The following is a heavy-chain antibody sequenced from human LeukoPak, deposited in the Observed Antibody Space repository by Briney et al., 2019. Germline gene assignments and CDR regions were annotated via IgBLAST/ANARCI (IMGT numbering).Heavy chain of an antibody. CDR3: ARAPRRGYSYGPTDY. D-gene: IGHD5-18*01. V-gene: IGHV3-30-3*01. J-gene: IGHJ4*02. CDR1: GFTFSSYA. Sequence: GGSLRLSCAASGFTFSSYAMHWVRQAPGKGLEWVAVISYDGSNKYYADSVKGRFTISRDNSKNTLYLQMNSLRAEDTAVYYCARAPRRGYSYGPTDYWGQGTLVTVSS. CDR2: ISYDGSNK.